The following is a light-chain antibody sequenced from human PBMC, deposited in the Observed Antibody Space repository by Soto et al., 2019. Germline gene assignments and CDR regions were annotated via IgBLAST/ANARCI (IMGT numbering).Light chain of an antibody. CDR2: DVF. J-gene: IGKJ2*01. V-gene: IGKV3-11*01. CDR1: HSVSNT. CDR3: QQRSIWPNA. Sequence: DIVLTQSPATLSLSPGERATLSCRASHSVSNTVAWYQHKRGQAPRLLIYDVFNRATGIPPRFSGSGFGTDFTLTISSLEPEDFAVYYCQQRSIWPNAFGRGTKLEIK.